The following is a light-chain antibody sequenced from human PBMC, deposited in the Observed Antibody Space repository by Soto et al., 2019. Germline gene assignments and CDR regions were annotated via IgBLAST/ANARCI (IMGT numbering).Light chain of an antibody. Sequence: QLVLTQSPSASASLGASVKLTCTLSSGHSTYAIAWHQQQPEKGPRYLMKINNDGSHNKGDGIPDRFSGSSSGAERYLTISSLQSEDEADYYCQTWGTGVVVFGGGTKLTVL. CDR1: SGHSTYA. CDR3: QTWGTGVVV. CDR2: INNDGSH. J-gene: IGLJ2*01. V-gene: IGLV4-69*01.